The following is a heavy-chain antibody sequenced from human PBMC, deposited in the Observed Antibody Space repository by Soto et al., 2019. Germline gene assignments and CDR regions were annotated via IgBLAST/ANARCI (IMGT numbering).Heavy chain of an antibody. CDR1: GFTVSNNY. Sequence: EVQLVESGGGLIQPGGSLRLSCAVSGFTVSNNYMSWVRQAPGKGLEGVSVIYSGGYTAYGDSVKGRFTISRDNSKNTLNLQNEPRGADHPGVYYWGTRPGGGGYWGQGTLVTVSS. J-gene: IGHJ4*02. CDR2: IYSGGYT. CDR3: GTRPGGGGY. V-gene: IGHV3-53*01. D-gene: IGHD3-10*01.